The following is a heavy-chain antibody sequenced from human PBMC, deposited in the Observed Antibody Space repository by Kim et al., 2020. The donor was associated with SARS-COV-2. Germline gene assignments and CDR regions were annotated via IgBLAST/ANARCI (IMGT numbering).Heavy chain of an antibody. CDR3: ARGYYYGSGTD. Sequence: GGSLRLSCAASGFTFSSYGMHWVRQAPGKGLEWVAVISYDGSNKYYADSVKGRFTISRDNSKNTLYLQMNSLRAEDTAVYYCARGYYYGSGTDWGQGTLVTVSS. D-gene: IGHD3-10*01. CDR2: ISYDGSNK. CDR1: GFTFSSYG. J-gene: IGHJ4*02. V-gene: IGHV3-33*05.